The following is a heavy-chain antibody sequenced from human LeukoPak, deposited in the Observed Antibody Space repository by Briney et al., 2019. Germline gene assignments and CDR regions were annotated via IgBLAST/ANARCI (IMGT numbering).Heavy chain of an antibody. Sequence: GGSLRLSCAASGFTFSSYAMSWVRQAPGKGLEWVTALSGSGGTPYYADSVKGRFTISRDNAKNSLYLQMNSLRAEDTAVYYCARGRDLFDSWGQGTLVIVSS. CDR3: ARGRDLFDS. J-gene: IGHJ4*02. CDR2: LSGSGGTP. V-gene: IGHV3-23*01. CDR1: GFTFSSYA.